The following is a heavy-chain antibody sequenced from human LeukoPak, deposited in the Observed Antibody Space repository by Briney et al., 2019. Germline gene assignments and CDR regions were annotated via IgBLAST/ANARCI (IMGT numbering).Heavy chain of an antibody. CDR1: GFTFSSYS. V-gene: IGHV3-30*02. J-gene: IGHJ4*02. CDR3: VQDTGVGDY. CDR2: VHYDGNEK. Sequence: GGSLRLSCTASGFTFSSYSMNWVRQPPGKGLEWVAFVHYDGNEKYYSESLRGRFTISRDNSKNTIYLQMNSLSAEDTAVYYCVQDTGVGDYWGQGTLVTVSS. D-gene: IGHD7-27*01.